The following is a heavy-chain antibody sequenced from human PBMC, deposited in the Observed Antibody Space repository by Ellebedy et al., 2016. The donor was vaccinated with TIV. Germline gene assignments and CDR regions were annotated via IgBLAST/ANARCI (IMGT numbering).Heavy chain of an antibody. D-gene: IGHD2-15*01. CDR1: GGSISSRSYY. CDR3: ARHRDGGVVALAARNYYFDD. V-gene: IGHV4-39*01. CDR2: IYYSGKT. J-gene: IGHJ4*02. Sequence: PSETLSLTCTVSGGSISSRSYYWGWLRQPPGTGLEWIGSIYYSGKTYYNPSLESRVTISVDTTKNQFSLRLSSVTAADTSVYYCARHRDGGVVALAARNYYFDDWGQGTLVIVSS.